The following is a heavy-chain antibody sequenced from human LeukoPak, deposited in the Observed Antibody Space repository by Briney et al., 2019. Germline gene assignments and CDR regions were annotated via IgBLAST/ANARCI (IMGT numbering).Heavy chain of an antibody. CDR1: GFTFSSYG. J-gene: IGHJ5*02. V-gene: IGHV3-30*03. D-gene: IGHD4-17*01. CDR3: ARYEYGADAWFDP. Sequence: GGSLRLSCAASGFTFSSYGMYWVRQAPGKGLEWVAGISYDGSNKYYADSVKGRFSISRDNSKNTLYLQMNSLRAEDTAVYYCARYEYGADAWFDPWGQGTLVTVSS. CDR2: ISYDGSNK.